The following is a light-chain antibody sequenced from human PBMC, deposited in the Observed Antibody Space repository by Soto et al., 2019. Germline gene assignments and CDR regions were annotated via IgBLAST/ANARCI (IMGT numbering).Light chain of an antibody. CDR1: EILYNF. Sequence: VMTQSPLSLPVTLGQPASISCRSSEILYNFLAWYQLRPGQVPRLLISDAFNRATGVPARFSGSGSGTDFTLTIDNVEPEDSAVYFCQHRTKWPLTFGGGTKVDI. CDR2: DAF. J-gene: IGKJ4*01. CDR3: QHRTKWPLT. V-gene: IGKV3-11*01.